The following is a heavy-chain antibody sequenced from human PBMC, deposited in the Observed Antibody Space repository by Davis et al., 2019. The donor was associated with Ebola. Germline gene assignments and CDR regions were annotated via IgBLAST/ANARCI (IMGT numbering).Heavy chain of an antibody. CDR2: IWYDGSNK. Sequence: GGSLRLSCAASGFTFSSYGMHWVRQAPGKGLEWVAVIWYDGSNKYYADSVKGRFTISRDNSKNTLYLQMNSLRAEDTAVYYCAKDSLGITMIVVVTPPDYWGQGTLVTVSS. J-gene: IGHJ4*02. CDR3: AKDSLGITMIVVVTPPDY. CDR1: GFTFSSYG. V-gene: IGHV3-33*06. D-gene: IGHD3-22*01.